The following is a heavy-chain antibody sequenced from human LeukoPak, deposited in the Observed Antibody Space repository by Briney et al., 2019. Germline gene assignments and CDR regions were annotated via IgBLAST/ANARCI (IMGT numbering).Heavy chain of an antibody. CDR3: ARDQNEDIIVVPAAHDY. CDR2: IKQDGSEK. CDR1: GFTFNSYW. J-gene: IGHJ4*02. Sequence: GGSLRLSCAASGFTFNSYWMTWVRQAPGKGLEWVANIKQDGSEKYYVDSVKGRFTISRDNAKNSLYLQMNSLRAEDTAVYYCARDQNEDIIVVPAAHDYWGQGTLVTVSS. V-gene: IGHV3-7*01. D-gene: IGHD2-2*01.